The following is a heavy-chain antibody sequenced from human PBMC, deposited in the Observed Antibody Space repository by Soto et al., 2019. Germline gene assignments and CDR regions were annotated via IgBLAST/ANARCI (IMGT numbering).Heavy chain of an antibody. CDR2: IKQDGSEK. Sequence: GGSLRLSCAASGFTFSSYWMSWVRQAPGKGLEWVANIKQDGSEKYYVDSVKGRFTISRDNAKNSLYLQMNSLRAEDPVVYYGAGDRSDYDFWSGSRHYYYYMDVWGKGTTVTVSS. CDR1: GFTFSSYW. CDR3: AGDRSDYDFWSGSRHYYYYMDV. J-gene: IGHJ6*03. D-gene: IGHD3-3*01. V-gene: IGHV3-7*01.